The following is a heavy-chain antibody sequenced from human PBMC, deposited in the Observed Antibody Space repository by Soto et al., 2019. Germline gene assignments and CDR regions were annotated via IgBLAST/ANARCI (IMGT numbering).Heavy chain of an antibody. CDR3: ARGNPRGTYPKRLDY. Sequence: GGSLRLSCAASGFTFSNYGMYWVRQAPGKGLEWVAFISYDGSSKFYADPMKGRHTISRDNSKNTLYLQMNSLRAEDTAVFYCARGNPRGTYPKRLDYWGQGTLVTVSS. CDR2: ISYDGSSK. V-gene: IGHV3-30*03. D-gene: IGHD1-26*01. J-gene: IGHJ4*02. CDR1: GFTFSNYG.